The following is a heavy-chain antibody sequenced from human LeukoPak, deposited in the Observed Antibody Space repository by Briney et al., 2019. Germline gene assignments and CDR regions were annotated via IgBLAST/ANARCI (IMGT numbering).Heavy chain of an antibody. CDR2: IYYSGST. D-gene: IGHD4-17*01. CDR1: GGSISSYY. V-gene: IGHV4-59*12. Sequence: SETLSLTCTVSGGSISSYYWSWIRQPPGKGLEWIGYIYYSGSTNYNPSLKSRVTMSVDTSKNQFSLKLSSVTAADTAVYYCARVETTVTTSEYFQHWGQGTLVTVSS. CDR3: ARVETTVTTSEYFQH. J-gene: IGHJ1*01.